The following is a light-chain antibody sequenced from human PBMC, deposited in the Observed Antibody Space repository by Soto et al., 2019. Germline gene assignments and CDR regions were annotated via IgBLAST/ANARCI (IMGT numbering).Light chain of an antibody. Sequence: QSVLTQPASVSGSPGQSITISCTGTSSDVGSYNLVSWYQQHPGKAPKLMIYEGSKRPSGVSNRFSGSKSGNTAALTSSGLQAEDEADYYCCSYAGSSPFVVFGGGTKVTVL. CDR2: EGS. J-gene: IGLJ2*01. V-gene: IGLV2-23*01. CDR3: CSYAGSSPFVV. CDR1: SSDVGSYNL.